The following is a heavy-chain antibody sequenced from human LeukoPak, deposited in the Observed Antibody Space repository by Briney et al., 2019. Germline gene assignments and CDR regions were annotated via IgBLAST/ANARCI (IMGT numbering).Heavy chain of an antibody. J-gene: IGHJ6*02. CDR3: VRPGIAVAGTSAYYYYGMDV. CDR2: ILPRDSDV. Sequence: GESLKISCKTSGYIFTNYWIAWVRQMPGKGLECMGIILPRDSDVRYTPAFRGQVIISVDKSINTAFLQWRTLEASDSGMYYCVRPGIAVAGTSAYYYYGMDVWGQGTTVTVSS. CDR1: GYIFTNYW. V-gene: IGHV5-51*01. D-gene: IGHD6-19*01.